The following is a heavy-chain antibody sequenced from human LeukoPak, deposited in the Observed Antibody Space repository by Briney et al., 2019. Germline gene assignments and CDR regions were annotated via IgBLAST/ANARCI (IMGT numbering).Heavy chain of an antibody. CDR1: GGSISTYY. CDR3: ARVGSGSFVY. Sequence: PSETLSLTCTVSGGSISTYYWSWIRQPPGMGLEWIGYSYDSGSTYCNPSLKTRVTISVDTSKNQFSLKLSSVTAADTAVYYCARVGSGSFVYWGQGTLVTVSS. J-gene: IGHJ4*02. V-gene: IGHV4-59*01. CDR2: SYDSGST. D-gene: IGHD6-19*01.